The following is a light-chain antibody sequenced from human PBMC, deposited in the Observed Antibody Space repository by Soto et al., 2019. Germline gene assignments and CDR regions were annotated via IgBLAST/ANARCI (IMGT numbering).Light chain of an antibody. CDR3: QQYANSTWT. V-gene: IGKV3-20*01. Sequence: EIVLTQSPGTLSLSPGERATLSCRASQSVSSNYLAWYQQKPGQAPRLLIYGASIRATGIPDRFSGSGSGTDFTLTISRLEPEDFAVFYCQQYANSTWTFGQGTKVEIK. CDR2: GAS. J-gene: IGKJ1*01. CDR1: QSVSSNY.